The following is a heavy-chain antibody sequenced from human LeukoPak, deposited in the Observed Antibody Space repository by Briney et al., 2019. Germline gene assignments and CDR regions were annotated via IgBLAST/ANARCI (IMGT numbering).Heavy chain of an antibody. CDR2: IKQDGIEK. J-gene: IGHJ6*04. V-gene: IGHV3-7*03. CDR1: GFTFSDYY. Sequence: GGSLRLSCAASGFTFSDYYMSWIRQAPGKGLEWVANIKQDGIEKYYVDSVKGRFTISRDNAENSMYLQMNSLRAEDTAVYFCARALGVTPPYYFSYGMDVWGKGATVTVSS. CDR3: ARALGVTPPYYFSYGMDV. D-gene: IGHD2-21*02.